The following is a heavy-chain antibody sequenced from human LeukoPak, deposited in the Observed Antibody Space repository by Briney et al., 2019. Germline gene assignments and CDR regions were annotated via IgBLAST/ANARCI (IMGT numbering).Heavy chain of an antibody. V-gene: IGHV4-61*02. CDR1: GGSISSGSYY. D-gene: IGHD1-26*01. Sequence: SQTLSLTCTVSGGSISSGSYYWSWIRQPAGKGLEWIGRIYTSGSTNYNPSLKSRVTISVDTSKNQFSLKLSSVTAADTAVYYWAREIVGAPYYYYMDVWGKGTTVTVSS. CDR2: IYTSGST. CDR3: AREIVGAPYYYYMDV. J-gene: IGHJ6*03.